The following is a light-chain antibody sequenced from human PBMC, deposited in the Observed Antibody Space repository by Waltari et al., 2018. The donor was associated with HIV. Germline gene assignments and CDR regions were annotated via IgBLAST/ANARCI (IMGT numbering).Light chain of an antibody. V-gene: IGKV3-15*01. CDR3: QQYNKA. J-gene: IGKJ1*01. CDR2: GAS. CDR1: QSVSSN. Sequence: EIVMTQSPATLSVSPGERATLSCRASQSVSSNLAWYQQKPGQAPRLLIYGASTRATGIPARFSGSVSGTEFTLTISSLQSEDFAVDYCQQYNKAFGQGTKVEIK.